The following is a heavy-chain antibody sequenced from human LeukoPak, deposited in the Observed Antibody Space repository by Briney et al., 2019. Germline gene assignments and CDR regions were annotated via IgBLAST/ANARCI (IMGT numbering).Heavy chain of an antibody. Sequence: GGSLRLSCTASGFTFGDYAMSWFRQAPGKGLEWVGFIRSKTYGGTTEYVASVKGRFTISRDDSKSIAYLQMNSLKTEDTAVYYCTRVPGYSYGYDTFDIWGQGTMVTVSS. D-gene: IGHD5-18*01. CDR1: GFTFGDYA. V-gene: IGHV3-49*03. J-gene: IGHJ3*02. CDR3: TRVPGYSYGYDTFDI. CDR2: IRSKTYGGTT.